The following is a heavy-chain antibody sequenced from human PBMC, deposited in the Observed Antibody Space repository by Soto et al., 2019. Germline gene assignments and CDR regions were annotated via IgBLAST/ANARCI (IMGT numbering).Heavy chain of an antibody. D-gene: IGHD2-15*01. CDR1: GGSISSYY. Sequence: PSETLSLTCTVSGGSISSYYWSWIRQPPGKGLEWIGYIYYSGSTNYNPSLKSRVTISVDTPKNQFSLKLSSVTAADTAVYYCARGYCSGGTCYRFNFDNWGQGTLVTVSS. J-gene: IGHJ4*02. CDR2: IYYSGST. V-gene: IGHV4-59*01. CDR3: ARGYCSGGTCYRFNFDN.